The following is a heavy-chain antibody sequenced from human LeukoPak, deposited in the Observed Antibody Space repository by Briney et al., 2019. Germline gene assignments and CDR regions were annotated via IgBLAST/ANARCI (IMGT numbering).Heavy chain of an antibody. Sequence: ASVKVSCKASGYTFTSYGISWVRQAPGQGLEWMGWISAYSGNTNYAQKLQGRVTMTTDTSTSTAYMELRSLRSDDTAVYYCARDPLEGYCSGGSCYSDAFDIWGQGTMVTVSS. D-gene: IGHD2-15*01. V-gene: IGHV1-18*01. CDR3: ARDPLEGYCSGGSCYSDAFDI. CDR1: GYTFTSYG. CDR2: ISAYSGNT. J-gene: IGHJ3*02.